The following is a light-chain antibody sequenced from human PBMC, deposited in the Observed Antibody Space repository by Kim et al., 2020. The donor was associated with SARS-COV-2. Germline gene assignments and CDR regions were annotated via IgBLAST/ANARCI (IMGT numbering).Light chain of an antibody. CDR3: QQSYSVWT. V-gene: IGKV1-39*01. Sequence: DIQMTQSPSSLSASVGDRVTITCRASQSVSNYLNWYQQKPGKAPKLLISAASSLQSGVPSRFSGSGSGTDFTLTISSLQPEDFATYFCQQSYSVWTFGQGTKVDIK. CDR1: QSVSNY. CDR2: AAS. J-gene: IGKJ1*01.